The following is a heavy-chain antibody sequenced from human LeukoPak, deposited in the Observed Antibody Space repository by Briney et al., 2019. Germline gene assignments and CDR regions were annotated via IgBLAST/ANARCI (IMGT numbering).Heavy chain of an antibody. CDR3: HGDPEVVDLKIWFDP. D-gene: IGHD2-21*01. V-gene: IGHV1-2*02. CDR1: GYTFTSYG. Sequence: ASVKVSCEASGYTFTSYGIRWVRQAPGQGLEWMGWINLNSGGTNYAQKLQGRVTMTRDTSISTAYMELSRLRSDDTAVYYCHGDPEVVDLKIWFDPWDQGTLVTVSS. J-gene: IGHJ5*02. CDR2: INLNSGGT.